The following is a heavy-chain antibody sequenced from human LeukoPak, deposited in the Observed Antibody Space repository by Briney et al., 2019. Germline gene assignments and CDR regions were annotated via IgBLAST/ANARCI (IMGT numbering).Heavy chain of an antibody. CDR2: IYYSGST. CDR3: ARVEGYCTNGVCYRGGDY. V-gene: IGHV4-39*07. D-gene: IGHD2-8*01. CDR1: GGSISSSSYY. Sequence: SETLSLTCTVSGGSISSSSYYWGWIRQPPGKGLEWIGSIYYSGSTYYNPSLKSRVTISVDTSKNQFSLKLSSVTAADTAVYYCARVEGYCTNGVCYRGGDYWGQGTLVTVSS. J-gene: IGHJ4*02.